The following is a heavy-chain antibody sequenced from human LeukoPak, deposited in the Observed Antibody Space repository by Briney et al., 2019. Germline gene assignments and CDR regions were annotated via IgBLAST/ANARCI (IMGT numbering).Heavy chain of an antibody. J-gene: IGHJ4*02. D-gene: IGHD2-15*01. CDR1: GFTFSSYG. Sequence: SGGSLRLSCAASGFTFSSYGMHWARQAPGKGLEWVAVIWYDGSNKYYADPVKGRFTISRDNSKNTLYLQMNSLRAEDTAVYYCARDIAAAFDYWGQGTLVTVSS. CDR2: IWYDGSNK. V-gene: IGHV3-33*01. CDR3: ARDIAAAFDY.